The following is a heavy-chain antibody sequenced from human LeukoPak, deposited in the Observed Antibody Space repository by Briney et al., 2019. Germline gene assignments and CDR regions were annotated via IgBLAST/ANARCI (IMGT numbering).Heavy chain of an antibody. Sequence: PSETLSLTCAVYGGSFSGYYWSWIRQPPGKGLEWIGEINHSGSTNYNPSLKSRVTISVDKSKNQFSLKLSSVTAADTAVYYCARVGYSSGWYHWGQGTLVTVSS. J-gene: IGHJ5*02. CDR1: GGSFSGYY. CDR2: INHSGST. D-gene: IGHD6-19*01. CDR3: ARVGYSSGWYH. V-gene: IGHV4-34*01.